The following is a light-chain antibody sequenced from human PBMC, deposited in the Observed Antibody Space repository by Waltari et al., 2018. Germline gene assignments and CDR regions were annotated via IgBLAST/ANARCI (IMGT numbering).Light chain of an antibody. CDR1: QTIKSF. V-gene: IGKV1-39*01. CDR2: SAS. J-gene: IGKJ1*01. Sequence: DIQMPQSPSSLSASVGDRVTLTCRASQTIKSFFSWYQQKPGQAPKLLIYSASNLQRGVPSRCSGSGSGTDFTLVIGSLQPEDAATHFSPQTSAIVTSTFGQWTRV. CDR3: PQTSAIVTST.